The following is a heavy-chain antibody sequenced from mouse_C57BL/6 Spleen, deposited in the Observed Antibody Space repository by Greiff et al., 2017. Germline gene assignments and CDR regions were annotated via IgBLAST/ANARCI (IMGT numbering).Heavy chain of an antibody. CDR3: ARGNLPDY. CDR1: GYSITSEY. CDR2: ISYNGST. J-gene: IGHJ2*01. Sequence: EVQLQQSGPGLAKPSQTLSLTCSVTGYSITSEYWNWIRKVPGNKLEYMGYISYNGSTYYNPSLKSRISINKDTSKNQYYLQLNSVTTEDTATYYCARGNLPDYWGQGTTLTVSS. V-gene: IGHV3-8*01.